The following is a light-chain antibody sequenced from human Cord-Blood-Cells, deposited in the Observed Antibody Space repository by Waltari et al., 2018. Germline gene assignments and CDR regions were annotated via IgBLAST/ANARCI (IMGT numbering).Light chain of an antibody. CDR2: RNN. CDR1: RSNIGSNY. V-gene: IGLV1-47*01. Sequence: QSVLPQPPSASGTPGHRVTISCSGSRSNIGSNYLYWYQQLPGTAPKLLIYRNNQRPSGVPDRFSGSKSGTSASLAISGLRSEDEADYYCAAWDDSLSGYVFGTGTKVTVL. CDR3: AAWDDSLSGYV. J-gene: IGLJ1*01.